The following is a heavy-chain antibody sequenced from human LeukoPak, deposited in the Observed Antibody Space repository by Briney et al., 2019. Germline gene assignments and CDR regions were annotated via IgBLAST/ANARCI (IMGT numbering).Heavy chain of an antibody. Sequence: ASVKVSCKASGYTFTSYDINWVRQAPGQGLEWMGWSSPYNGNANYAQKFRGRVTMTTDTSTGTAYLEVRSLRSDDTAVYYCARDLKYSSSLKYFQHWGQGTLVTVSS. V-gene: IGHV1-18*01. CDR1: GYTFTSYD. CDR3: ARDLKYSSSLKYFQH. D-gene: IGHD6-13*01. J-gene: IGHJ1*01. CDR2: SSPYNGNA.